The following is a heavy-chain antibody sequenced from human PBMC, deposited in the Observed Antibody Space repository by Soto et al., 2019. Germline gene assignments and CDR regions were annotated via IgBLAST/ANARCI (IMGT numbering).Heavy chain of an antibody. CDR1: GNSISDYY. D-gene: IGHD4-17*01. CDR2: IFHHGNT. V-gene: IGHV4-59*01. J-gene: IGHJ4*02. Sequence: QVQLLASGPGLVKPSETLSLTCTVSGNSISDYYWSWIRQPPGKGLEWIGYIFHHGNTNYHPSLKRRVTMSVDTSNNQFSVSLCAVTAADTALYYCARDVGGTVTLEAAFDYGGQGTLVTVS. CDR3: ARDVGGTVTLEAAFDY.